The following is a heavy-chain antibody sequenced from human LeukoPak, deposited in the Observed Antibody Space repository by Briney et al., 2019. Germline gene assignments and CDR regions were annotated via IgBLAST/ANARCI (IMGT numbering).Heavy chain of an antibody. CDR3: AKGLIEMVGGGHVGVYYYFGMDV. CDR1: GGTFSSYA. D-gene: IGHD3-10*01. Sequence: SVKVSCKASGGTFSSYAISWVRQAPGQGLEWMGGIIPIFGTANYAQKFQGRVRITADESTSTAYMELSSLRAEDTAVYYCAKGLIEMVGGGHVGVYYYFGMDVWGKGPTVTVSS. CDR2: IIPIFGTA. V-gene: IGHV1-69*13. J-gene: IGHJ6*04.